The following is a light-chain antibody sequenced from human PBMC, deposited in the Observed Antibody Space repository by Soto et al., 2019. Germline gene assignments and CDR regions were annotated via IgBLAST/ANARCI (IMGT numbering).Light chain of an antibody. CDR1: QSVSTN. V-gene: IGKV3-15*01. CDR2: GAS. Sequence: ETVMTQSPATLSVSPGERATISCLASQSVSTNLAWYQHKPGQAPRLLISGASTRATGLPARFSGSGSGTEFTLTISSLQSEDFAVYYCQQYNNWPPAITFGQGTRLEIK. J-gene: IGKJ5*01. CDR3: QQYNNWPPAIT.